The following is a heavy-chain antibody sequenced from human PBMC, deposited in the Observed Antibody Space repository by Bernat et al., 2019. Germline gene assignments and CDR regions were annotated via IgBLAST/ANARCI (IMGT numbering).Heavy chain of an antibody. V-gene: IGHV3-72*01. CDR1: GFIFSDPY. D-gene: IGHD1-14*01. CDR2: IKNKGYSYTT. J-gene: IGHJ5*02. CDR3: TRNHREWLDP. Sequence: EVQLVESGGGLVQPGGSLRLSCAASGFIFSDPYMDWVRQAPGKGLEWVARIKNKGYSYTTENAASVKGRFTISRDDSKHSLYMQMNTVETEDTALYYCTRNHREWLDPWGQGTLVTVSS.